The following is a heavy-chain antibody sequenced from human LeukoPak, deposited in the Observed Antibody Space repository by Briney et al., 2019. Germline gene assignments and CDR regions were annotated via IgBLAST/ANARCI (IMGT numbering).Heavy chain of an antibody. J-gene: IGHJ4*02. CDR3: ARSAAGLDY. V-gene: IGHV3-74*01. D-gene: IGHD6-13*01. CDR1: CFTFSDYW. CDR2: INDDGRST. Sequence: PGGSLRLSCAASCFTFSDYWMHWVRQVPGKGLVWVSRINDDGRSTSEAVSVKGRFTISRDNAKNTLYLQMNSLRVEDTAIYYCARSAAGLDYWGQGTLVTVSS.